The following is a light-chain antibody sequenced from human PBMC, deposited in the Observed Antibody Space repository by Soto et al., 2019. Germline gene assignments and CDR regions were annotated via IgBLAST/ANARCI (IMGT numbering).Light chain of an antibody. V-gene: IGKV1-33*01. CDR1: QDISNS. CDR3: QQYEDLPLA. CDR2: DAS. J-gene: IGKJ4*01. Sequence: DIQMTQSPSALSACVGDRVTITCRASQDISNSLNWYQQKPGKAPKLLIFDASSVETGVPSRFSGSGSGTDFTFTITSLQPEDIATYHCQQYEDLPLAFGGGTKVEIK.